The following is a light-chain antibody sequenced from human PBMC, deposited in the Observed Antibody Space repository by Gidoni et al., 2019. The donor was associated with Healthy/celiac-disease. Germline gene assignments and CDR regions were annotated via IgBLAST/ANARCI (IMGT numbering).Light chain of an antibody. CDR3: QQRSNWLT. V-gene: IGKV3-11*01. CDR2: DAS. J-gene: IGKJ4*01. Sequence: IVLTQSPATLSSFPGESATLSCRASQSVSSYLAWYQQKPGQAPRLLIYDASNRATGIPARFSGSGSGTDFTLTISSLEPEDFAVYYCQQRSNWLTFGGGTKVEIK. CDR1: QSVSSY.